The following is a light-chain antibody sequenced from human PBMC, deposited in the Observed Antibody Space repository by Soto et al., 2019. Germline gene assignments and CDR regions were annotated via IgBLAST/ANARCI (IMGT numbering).Light chain of an antibody. CDR1: QSVNSY. V-gene: IGKV3-11*01. CDR2: DAS. CDR3: QQRSNWPLMYT. J-gene: IGKJ2*01. Sequence: EIVLTQSPATLSLSPGERATLSCRASQSVNSYLAWYQQKPGQAPSLLIYDASNRATGVPARFSGSGSGTDFTLTITSLEPEDFVFYYCQQRSNWPLMYTFGQGTKLEIK.